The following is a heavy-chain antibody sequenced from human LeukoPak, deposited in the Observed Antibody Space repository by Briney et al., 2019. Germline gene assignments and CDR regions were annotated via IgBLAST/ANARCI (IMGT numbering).Heavy chain of an antibody. CDR3: ARDLGITMIVPMDV. D-gene: IGHD3-22*01. Sequence: GGSLSLSCAAYGFTFSSYSMNWLRQAQGQGLKWVSYIGSSSSTIYYAEYVKGRFTISRDNAKNSMYLQMNSRRAEDTAVYYCARDLGITMIVPMDVWGKGTTVTVSS. V-gene: IGHV3-48*01. CDR1: GFTFSSYS. J-gene: IGHJ6*04. CDR2: IGSSSSTI.